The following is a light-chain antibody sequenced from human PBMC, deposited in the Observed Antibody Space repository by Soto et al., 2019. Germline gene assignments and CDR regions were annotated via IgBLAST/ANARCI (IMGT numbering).Light chain of an antibody. CDR2: KAS. J-gene: IGKJ1*01. CDR3: QHYHSYSDA. Sequence: IQQTQSPSTLSGSVGDRVTITGRASQTISSWLAWYQQKPGKAPKLLIYKASTLKSGVPSRFSGSGSGTEFTLTISSLQPDDFATYYCQHYHSYSDAFGQGTKVYIK. V-gene: IGKV1-5*03. CDR1: QTISSW.